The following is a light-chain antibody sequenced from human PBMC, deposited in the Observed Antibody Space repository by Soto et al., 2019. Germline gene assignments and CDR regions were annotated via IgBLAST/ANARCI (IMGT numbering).Light chain of an antibody. CDR2: EDN. V-gene: IGLV3-10*01. CDR1: GLPKDY. CDR3: YLADSSDNHSV. Sequence: SYELTQPPSVSVSTGQTARLTCSGAGLPKDYVYWYQQKSGQAPVLVIYEDNKRPSGIPERFSGSSSGTMATLTISGAQVEDEADYYCYLADSSDNHSVFGTGTKLTVL. J-gene: IGLJ1*01.